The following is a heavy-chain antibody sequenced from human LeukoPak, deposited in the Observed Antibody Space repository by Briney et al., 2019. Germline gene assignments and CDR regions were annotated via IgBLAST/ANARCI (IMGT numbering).Heavy chain of an antibody. J-gene: IGHJ5*02. CDR3: ARDRGNSGSYGYDP. CDR2: INSDGRST. D-gene: IGHD1-26*01. Sequence: GGSLRLSCAASGFTLRRYWMHWVGQAPGRGGGGVSQINSDGRSTKYADSVKGGCNIYREKAKNTLYLQMNSLRAEDTAVYYCARDRGNSGSYGYDPWGQGTLVTVSS. CDR1: GFTLRRYW. V-gene: IGHV3-74*01.